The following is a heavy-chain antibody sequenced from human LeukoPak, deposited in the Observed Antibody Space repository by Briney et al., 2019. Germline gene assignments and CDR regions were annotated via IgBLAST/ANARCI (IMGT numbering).Heavy chain of an antibody. V-gene: IGHV7-4-1*02. CDR2: INTNTGNP. CDR1: GYTFTSYT. CDR3: TRGNDTTGYFTY. Sequence: GASVSVSCTASGYTFTSYTINWVRQAPGQGLEYMGWINTNTGNPTYAQGFTGRFVFSLDTSVTTTYLQINSLKAADTAVYYCTRGNDTTGYFTYWGQGTLVTVSS. D-gene: IGHD3-9*01. J-gene: IGHJ4*02.